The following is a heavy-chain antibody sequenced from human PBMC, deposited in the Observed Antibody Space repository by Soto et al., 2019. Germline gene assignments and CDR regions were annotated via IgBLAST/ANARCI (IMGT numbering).Heavy chain of an antibody. CDR2: IIPIFGTA. CDR3: ARGVDYYDSSGYYYNAFDI. V-gene: IGHV1-69*13. D-gene: IGHD3-22*01. J-gene: IGHJ3*02. CDR1: GGTFSSYA. Sequence: SVKVSCKASGGTFSSYAISWVRQAPGQGLEWMGGIIPIFGTANYAQKFQGRVTITADESTSTAYMELSSLRSEDTAVYYCARGVDYYDSSGYYYNAFDIWGQGTMVTVSS.